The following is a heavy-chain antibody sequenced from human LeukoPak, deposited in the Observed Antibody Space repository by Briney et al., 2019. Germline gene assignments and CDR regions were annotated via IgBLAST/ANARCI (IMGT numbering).Heavy chain of an antibody. CDR2: NHDSGSYN. J-gene: IGHJ4*01. Sequence: PGGSLRLSCVASGFTFDFYTMDWLRQAPGKGPEWVASNHDSGSYNHYADSVRGRFTISRDNTRNSLFLQMEGLRVDDTAVYFCAKDVSGVREGVDLWGQGTLVTFSS. CDR1: GFTFDFYT. V-gene: IGHV3-21*01. CDR3: AKDVSGVREGVDL. D-gene: IGHD3-10*01.